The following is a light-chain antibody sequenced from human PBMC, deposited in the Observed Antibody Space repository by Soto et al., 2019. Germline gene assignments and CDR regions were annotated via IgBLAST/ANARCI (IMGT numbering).Light chain of an antibody. CDR1: SGHSSYA. Sequence: QLVLTQSPSASASLGASVKLTCTLSSGHSSYAIAWHQQQPEKGPRYLMKVKSDGSQSKGDGIPDRFSGSSSGAERYLTISSLQSEDEADYYCQTWGTGNVVFGGGTKLTVL. J-gene: IGLJ2*01. CDR3: QTWGTGNVV. CDR2: VKSDGSQ. V-gene: IGLV4-69*01.